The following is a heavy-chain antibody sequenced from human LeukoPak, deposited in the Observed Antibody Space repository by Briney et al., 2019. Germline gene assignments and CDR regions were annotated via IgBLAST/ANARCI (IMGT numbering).Heavy chain of an antibody. CDR2: ISGGGGST. CDR3: TRGSYYYGSG. CDR1: GFTFSSYA. D-gene: IGHD3-10*01. J-gene: IGHJ4*02. V-gene: IGHV3-23*01. Sequence: GGSLRLSCAASGFTFSSYAVSWVRQAPGKGLEWVSSISGGGGSTYYADSVKGRFTISRDNSKNALYLQMNSLRAEDTAVYYCTRGSYYYGSGWGQGTLVTVSS.